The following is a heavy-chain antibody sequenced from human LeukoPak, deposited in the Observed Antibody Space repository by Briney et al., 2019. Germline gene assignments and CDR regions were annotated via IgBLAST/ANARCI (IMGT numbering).Heavy chain of an antibody. CDR3: ARDLTEYSSSYYYFDY. D-gene: IGHD6-6*01. CDR2: INHSGST. J-gene: IGHJ4*02. V-gene: IGHV4-34*01. CDR1: GGSFSGYY. Sequence: SETLSLTCAVYGGSFSGYYWSWIRQPPGKGLEWIGEINHSGSTNYNPPLKSRVTISVDTSKNQFSLKLSSVTAADTAVYYCARDLTEYSSSYYYFDYWGQGTLVTVSS.